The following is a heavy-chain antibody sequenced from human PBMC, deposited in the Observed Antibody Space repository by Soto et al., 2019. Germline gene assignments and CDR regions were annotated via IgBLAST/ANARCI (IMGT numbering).Heavy chain of an antibody. D-gene: IGHD3-22*01. CDR1: GGSVSSGSYY. CDR2: IYYSGST. CDR3: ARRLYYDSSGFEGGGMDV. V-gene: IGHV4-61*01. Sequence: SETLSLTCTVSGGSVSSGSYYWSWIRQPPGKGLEWIGYIYYSGSTNYNPSLKSRVTISVDTSKNQFSLKLSSVTAADTAVYYCARRLYYDSSGFEGGGMDVWGQGTTVTVSS. J-gene: IGHJ6*02.